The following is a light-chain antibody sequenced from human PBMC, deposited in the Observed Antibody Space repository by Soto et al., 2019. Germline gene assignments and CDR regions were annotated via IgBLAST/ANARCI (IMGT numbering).Light chain of an antibody. Sequence: EIVTTQSPATLSSSPGETATISCRASQGIGSRYSAWYHHKSGQAPRLLIYGASSRAAGSPDRFSGSGSGTDFTLTSSRLEPEDSEVYYCQQFGSSTPHTFGQGTKLES. CDR1: QGIGSRY. V-gene: IGKV3-20*01. CDR2: GAS. J-gene: IGKJ2*01. CDR3: QQFGSSTPHT.